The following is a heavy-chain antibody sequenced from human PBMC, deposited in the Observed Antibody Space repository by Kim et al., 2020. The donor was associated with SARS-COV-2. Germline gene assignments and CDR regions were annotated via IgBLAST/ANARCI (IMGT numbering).Heavy chain of an antibody. CDR2: INTNTGNP. Sequence: ASVKVSCKASGYTFTSYAMNWVRQAPGQGLEWMGWINTNTGNPTYAQGFTGRFVFSLDTSVSTAYLQISSLKAEDTAVYYCARWSHYYDSSGYYQNEKSFQHWGQGTLVTVSS. CDR1: GYTFTSYA. D-gene: IGHD3-22*01. J-gene: IGHJ1*01. CDR3: ARWSHYYDSSGYYQNEKSFQH. V-gene: IGHV7-4-1*02.